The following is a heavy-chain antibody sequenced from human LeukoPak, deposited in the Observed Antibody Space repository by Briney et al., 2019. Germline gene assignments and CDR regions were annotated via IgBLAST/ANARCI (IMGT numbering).Heavy chain of an antibody. CDR2: ISAYNGNT. J-gene: IGHJ6*02. Sequence: ASVKVSCKASGYTFTSYGISWGRQAPGQGLEWMGWISAYNGNTNQAQKLQGRVTMTTDTSTSTAYMELRSLRSDDTAVYYCGRDWSGSYSWARFYYYGMDVWGQGTTVTVSS. CDR1: GYTFTSYG. D-gene: IGHD1-26*01. CDR3: GRDWSGSYSWARFYYYGMDV. V-gene: IGHV1-18*01.